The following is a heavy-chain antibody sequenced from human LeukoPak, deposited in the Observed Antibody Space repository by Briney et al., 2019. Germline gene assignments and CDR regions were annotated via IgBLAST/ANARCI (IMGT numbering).Heavy chain of an antibody. CDR2: ISSSSSYI. Sequence: PGGSLRLSCAAPGFTFSSYSMNWVRQAPGKGLEWVSSISSSSSYIYYADSVKGRFTISRANAKNSLYLQMNSLRAEDTAVYYCARGGIAAATSFDYWGQGTLVTVSS. V-gene: IGHV3-21*01. CDR1: GFTFSSYS. CDR3: ARGGIAAATSFDY. D-gene: IGHD6-13*01. J-gene: IGHJ4*02.